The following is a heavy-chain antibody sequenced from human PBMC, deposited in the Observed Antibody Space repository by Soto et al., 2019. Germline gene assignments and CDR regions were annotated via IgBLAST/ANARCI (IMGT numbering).Heavy chain of an antibody. CDR2: IIPILGIA. CDR3: ARENYFWSGYYDAFDI. J-gene: IGHJ3*02. V-gene: IGHV1-69*04. CDR1: GGTFSSYT. Sequence: SVKVSCKASGGTFSSYTISWVRQAPGQGLEWMGRIIPILGIANYAQKFQGRVTITADKSTSTAYMELSSLRSEDTAVYYCARENYFWSGYYDAFDIWGQGTMVTLSS. D-gene: IGHD3-3*01.